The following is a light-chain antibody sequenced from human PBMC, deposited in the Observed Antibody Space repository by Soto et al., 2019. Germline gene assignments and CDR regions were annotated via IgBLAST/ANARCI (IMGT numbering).Light chain of an antibody. J-gene: IGLJ1*01. Sequence: QSALTQPRSVSGSPGQSVAISCTGTSSDIGAYNYVSWYQQHPGKAPKVMIYEVSNRPSGVSNRFSGSKSGNTASLTISGLQAEDEADYYCSSYTSSSTLVFGTRTKVTVL. CDR2: EVS. CDR1: SSDIGAYNY. CDR3: SSYTSSSTLV. V-gene: IGLV2-14*01.